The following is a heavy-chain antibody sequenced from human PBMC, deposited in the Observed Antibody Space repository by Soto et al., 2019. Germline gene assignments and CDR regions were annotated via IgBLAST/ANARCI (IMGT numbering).Heavy chain of an antibody. CDR2: LDYEEGER. J-gene: IGHJ4*02. CDR3: AAGVTTFDY. Sequence: GASVKVFCKVSGTSLSGLPMHWVRQAPGKGLEWMGSLDYEEGERSFAHRFQGRLTVTEDTSTDTAYMELSSLMSEDTAVYYCAAGVTTFDYWGQGTLVTVSS. CDR1: GTSLSGLP. V-gene: IGHV1-24*01. D-gene: IGHD4-17*01.